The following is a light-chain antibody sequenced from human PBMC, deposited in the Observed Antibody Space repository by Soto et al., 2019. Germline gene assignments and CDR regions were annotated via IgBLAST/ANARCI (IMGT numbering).Light chain of an antibody. Sequence: EIVLTQSPTTLSLSPGERATLAYRASQSVSSYLAWYQQKPGQSPRILSYDAYNRATGIPASFSGSRSGTHFTLTIRSVEPEDFAVYYCQQRSNCTPVTFGGGTKVEIK. CDR2: DAY. V-gene: IGKV3-11*01. CDR3: QQRSNCTPVT. CDR1: QSVSSY. J-gene: IGKJ4*01.